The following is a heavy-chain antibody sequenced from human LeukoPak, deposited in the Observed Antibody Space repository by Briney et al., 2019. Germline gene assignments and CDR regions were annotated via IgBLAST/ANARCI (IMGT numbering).Heavy chain of an antibody. V-gene: IGHV4-34*01. J-gene: IGHJ6*04. CDR2: INHSGST. D-gene: IGHD3-3*01. CDR1: GGSFSGYY. Sequence: PSETLSLTCAVYGGSFSGYYWSWIRQPPGKGLEWIGEINHSGSTNYNPSLKSRVTISVDTSKNQFSLKLSSVTAADTAVYYCARGQLVYDFWSGYSATNLDVWGKGTTVTVSS. CDR3: ARGQLVYDFWSGYSATNLDV.